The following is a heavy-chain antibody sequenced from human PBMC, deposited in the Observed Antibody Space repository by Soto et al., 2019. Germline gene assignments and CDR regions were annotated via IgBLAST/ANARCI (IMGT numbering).Heavy chain of an antibody. V-gene: IGHV3-53*02. CDR3: ARDIVVVVAAAETHYYYYGMDV. CDR1: GFTVSSNY. D-gene: IGHD2-15*01. J-gene: IGHJ6*02. CDR2: IYSGGST. Sequence: EVQLVETGGGLIQPGGSLRLSCAASGFTVSSNYMSWVRQAPGKGLEWVSVIYSGGSTYYADSVKGRFTISRDNSKNTLYLQMNSLRAEDTAVYYCARDIVVVVAAAETHYYYYGMDVCGQGNTVTVSS.